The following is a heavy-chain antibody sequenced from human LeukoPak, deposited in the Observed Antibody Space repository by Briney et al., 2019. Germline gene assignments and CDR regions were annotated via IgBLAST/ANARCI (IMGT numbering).Heavy chain of an antibody. V-gene: IGHV4-4*01. CDR1: GGSISSSNW. J-gene: IGHJ3*02. Sequence: SGTLSLTCAVSGGSISSSNWWSWVRQPPGKGLEWIGEMHHSGSTNYNPSLKSRVTISVDKSKNQFSLKFSSATAADTAVWCCASCDGSSRSISSSVPRSVSADIWGQGTMVTVSS. CDR2: MHHSGST. CDR3: ASCDGSSRSISSSVPRSVSADI. D-gene: IGHD2-2*01.